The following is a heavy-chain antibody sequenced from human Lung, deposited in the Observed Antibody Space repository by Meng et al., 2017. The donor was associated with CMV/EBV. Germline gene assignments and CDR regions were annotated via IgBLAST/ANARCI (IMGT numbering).Heavy chain of an antibody. CDR1: GYTFTNYN. D-gene: IGHD2-2*01. Sequence: QVLLVQSGAEVKKRGASVKVSCKASGYTFTNYNINWVRQATGQGLEWMGWMKPNTGNTGYGQKFQGRITMTRNTAISTAYMELSSLTSEDTAVYFCARGLRRPSSAIDFDYWGQGTLVTVSS. CDR3: ARGLRRPSSAIDFDY. V-gene: IGHV1-8*01. J-gene: IGHJ4*02. CDR2: MKPNTGNT.